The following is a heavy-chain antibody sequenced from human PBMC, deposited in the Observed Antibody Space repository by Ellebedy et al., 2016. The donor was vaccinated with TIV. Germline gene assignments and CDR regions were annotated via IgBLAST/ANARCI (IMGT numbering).Heavy chain of an antibody. V-gene: IGHV4-39*01. CDR1: GDSISANAYY. CDR2: IHFAGKT. CDR3: ARRGPSYSLEV. D-gene: IGHD2-15*01. Sequence: SETLSLTXTVSGDSISANAYYWGWIRQPPGKGLEWIGCIHFAGKTFYNPSVWSRVTISVDTSKEQFTLQLSSVAAADTAVYYCARRGPSYSLEVWGRGTTVTVSS. J-gene: IGHJ6*02.